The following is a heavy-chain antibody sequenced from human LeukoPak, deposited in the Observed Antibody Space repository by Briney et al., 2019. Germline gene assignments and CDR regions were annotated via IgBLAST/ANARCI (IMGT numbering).Heavy chain of an antibody. Sequence: PGRSLRLSCAASGFTFDDYAMHWVRQAPGKGLEWVSGISWNSGSIGYADSVKGRFTISRDNSKNTLYLQMNSLRAEDTAVYYCAKAYGDLDYWGQGTLVTVSS. D-gene: IGHD4-17*01. J-gene: IGHJ4*02. V-gene: IGHV3-9*01. CDR3: AKAYGDLDY. CDR1: GFTFDDYA. CDR2: ISWNSGSI.